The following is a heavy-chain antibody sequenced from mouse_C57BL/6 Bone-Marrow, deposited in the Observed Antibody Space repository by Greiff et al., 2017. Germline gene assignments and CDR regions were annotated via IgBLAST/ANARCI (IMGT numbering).Heavy chain of an antibody. CDR2: FHPNSGST. J-gene: IGHJ3*01. Sequence: QVQLQQPGAELVKPGASVKLSCKASGYTFTSYWMHWVKQRPGQGLEWIGMFHPNSGSTNYNEKFKSKATLTVDKSSSTAYMQLSSLTSEDSAVYYCASRRYYGSSWFAYWGQGTLVTVSA. CDR3: ASRRYYGSSWFAY. CDR1: GYTFTSYW. V-gene: IGHV1-64*01. D-gene: IGHD1-1*01.